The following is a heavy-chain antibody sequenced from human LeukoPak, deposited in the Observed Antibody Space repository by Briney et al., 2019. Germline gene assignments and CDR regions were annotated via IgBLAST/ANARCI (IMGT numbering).Heavy chain of an antibody. CDR2: INHSGST. J-gene: IGHJ4*02. Sequence: SETLSLTCAVYGVSFSGYYWSWLRQPPGKGLEWLGEINHSGSTNYNPSLKSRVTISVDTSKNQFSLKLSSVTAADTAVYYCARRGATVTTCDYWGQGTLVTVSS. V-gene: IGHV4-34*01. CDR3: ARRGATVTTCDY. CDR1: GVSFSGYY. D-gene: IGHD4-17*01.